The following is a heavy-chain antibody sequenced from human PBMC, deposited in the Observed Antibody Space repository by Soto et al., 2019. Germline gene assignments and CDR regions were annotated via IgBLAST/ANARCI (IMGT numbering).Heavy chain of an antibody. Sequence: EVQLLESGGGLVQPGGSLMLSCAASGFTFTNYAMSWVRQAPGKGLEWVSGISGSAGGTYYADSVKGRFTISRDNPKNTLYLQMNSLRADDTAVYYCAKDWDSTVTMPFFVYWCQGTLVTVSS. D-gene: IGHD4-17*01. CDR3: AKDWDSTVTMPFFVY. CDR2: ISGSAGGT. V-gene: IGHV3-23*01. CDR1: GFTFTNYA. J-gene: IGHJ4*02.